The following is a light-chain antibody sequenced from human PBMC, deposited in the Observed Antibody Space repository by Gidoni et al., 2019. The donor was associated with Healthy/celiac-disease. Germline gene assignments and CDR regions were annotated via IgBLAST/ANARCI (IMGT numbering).Light chain of an antibody. CDR2: DAS. Sequence: AIQLTQSPSSLSASVGDRVTITCRASQGISSALAWYQQKPGKAPKLLIYDASSLESGVPSRFSGSGSGTDFTLTISSLQPEDFATYYCQQFNSRTFXQXTKVEIK. CDR1: QGISSA. V-gene: IGKV1-13*02. J-gene: IGKJ1*01. CDR3: QQFNSRT.